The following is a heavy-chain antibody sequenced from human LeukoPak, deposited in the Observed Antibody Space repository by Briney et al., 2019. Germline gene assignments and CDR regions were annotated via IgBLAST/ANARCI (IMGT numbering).Heavy chain of an antibody. CDR3: ASGYSSSLFDY. Sequence: SVKVSCKASGGTFSSYAVSWVRQAPGQGLEWMGGIIPIFGTANYAQKFQGRVTITADKSTSTAYMELSSLRSEDTAVYYCASGYSSSLFDYWGQGTLVTVSS. J-gene: IGHJ4*02. D-gene: IGHD6-6*01. V-gene: IGHV1-69*06. CDR2: IIPIFGTA. CDR1: GGTFSSYA.